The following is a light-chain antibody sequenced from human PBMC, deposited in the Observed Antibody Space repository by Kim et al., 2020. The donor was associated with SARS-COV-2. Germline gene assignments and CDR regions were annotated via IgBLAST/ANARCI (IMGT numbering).Light chain of an antibody. CDR1: TRQNNSA. Sequence: PVTDTSPHTTRQNNSAEAWLQERPGKGPRYLMRLYSEGRHTRGDGIPYRFSGSTSGSEYSLTISTLQSEDEADYYCQTWGSGIGVFGGGTQLTVL. CDR2: LYSEGRH. CDR3: QTWGSGIGV. J-gene: IGLJ3*02. V-gene: IGLV4-69*01.